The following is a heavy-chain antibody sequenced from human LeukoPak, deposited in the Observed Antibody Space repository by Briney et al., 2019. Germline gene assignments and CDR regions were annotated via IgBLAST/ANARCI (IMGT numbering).Heavy chain of an antibody. Sequence: SETLSLTCTVSGGSISSYYWSWIRQPPGKGLEWIGEINHSGSTNYNPSLKSRVTISVDTSKNQFSLKLSSVTAADTAVYYCARVAVRGVRAWGQGTLVTVSS. J-gene: IGHJ5*02. CDR2: INHSGST. CDR1: GGSISSYY. D-gene: IGHD3-10*01. CDR3: ARVAVRGVRA. V-gene: IGHV4-34*01.